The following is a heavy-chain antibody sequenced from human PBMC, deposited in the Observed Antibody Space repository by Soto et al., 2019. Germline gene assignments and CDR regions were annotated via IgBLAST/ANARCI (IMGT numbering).Heavy chain of an antibody. D-gene: IGHD5-12*01. CDR1: EDIFGSSG. CDR2: IIPVFGTT. Sequence: QAQVVQSGPEVAKPGSSVKVSCKASEDIFGSSGVSWVRQDPGLGLEWMGGIIPVFGTTEYAEKFRGSVTISADDDKRTVYMELDSLTSDDTAVYYCAKGDTGEAATTGAIDLWGQGTLVTVSS. V-gene: IGHV1-69*01. J-gene: IGHJ4*02. CDR3: AKGDTGEAATTGAIDL.